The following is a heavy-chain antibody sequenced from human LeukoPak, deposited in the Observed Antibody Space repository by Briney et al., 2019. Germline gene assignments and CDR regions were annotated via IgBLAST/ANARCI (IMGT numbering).Heavy chain of an antibody. J-gene: IGHJ6*03. CDR2: ISYDGSNK. CDR1: GFTFSSYS. CDR3: AKDLLDYGDYDGDYMDV. Sequence: PGRSLRLSCAASGFTFSSYSMHWVRQAPGKGLEWVAVISYDGSNKYYADSVKGRFTISRDNSKNTLYLQMNSLRAGDTAVYYCAKDLLDYGDYDGDYMDVWGKGTTVTVSS. V-gene: IGHV3-30*18. D-gene: IGHD4-17*01.